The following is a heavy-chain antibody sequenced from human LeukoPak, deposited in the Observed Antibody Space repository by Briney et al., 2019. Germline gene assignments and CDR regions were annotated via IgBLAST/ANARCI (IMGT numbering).Heavy chain of an antibody. CDR2: MYHSGST. D-gene: IGHD6-13*01. CDR3: ARAHPRGIAAAARGEIDY. Sequence: NPSETLSLTCTVSGYSVSSGYYWGWIRQPPGKGLEWIGSMYHSGSTNYNPSLKSRVTISVDTSKNQFSLKLSSVTAADTAVYYCARAHPRGIAAAARGEIDYWGQGTLVTVSS. CDR1: GYSVSSGYY. J-gene: IGHJ4*02. V-gene: IGHV4-38-2*02.